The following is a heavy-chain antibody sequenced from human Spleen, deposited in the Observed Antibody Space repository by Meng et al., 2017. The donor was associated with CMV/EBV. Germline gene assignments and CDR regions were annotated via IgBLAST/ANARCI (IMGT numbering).Heavy chain of an antibody. CDR1: GFTFTNYD. CDR3: ARPQLGIGDCSGGSCYLVDY. V-gene: IGHV3-30*02. Sequence: GESLKISCAASGFTFTNYDMHWVRQAPGKGPEWVAFIRYDGNNKYYADSVKGRFSISRDNSKNTLHLHMNSLRSEDTAVYYCARPQLGIGDCSGGSCYLVDYWGQGTLVTVSS. J-gene: IGHJ4*02. D-gene: IGHD2-15*01. CDR2: IRYDGNNK.